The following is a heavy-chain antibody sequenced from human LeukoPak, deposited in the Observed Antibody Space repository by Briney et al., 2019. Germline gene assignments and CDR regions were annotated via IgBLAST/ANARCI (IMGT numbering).Heavy chain of an antibody. CDR3: AKGSGYDWVGFDY. J-gene: IGHJ4*02. V-gene: IGHV3-9*03. CDR2: SSWNSGSI. D-gene: IGHD5-12*01. CDR1: RFTFDDYA. Sequence: GGSLRLSCVASRFTFDDYAMHWVRQAPGKGLEWVSGSSWNSGSIGYADSVQGGFTISSDNAKNSLYLHMNSLRAEDMALYYCAKGSGYDWVGFDYWGQGTLVTVSS.